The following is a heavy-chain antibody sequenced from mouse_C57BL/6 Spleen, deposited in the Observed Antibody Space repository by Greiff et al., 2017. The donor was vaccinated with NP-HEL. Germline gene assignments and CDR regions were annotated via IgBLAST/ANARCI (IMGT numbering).Heavy chain of an antibody. CDR1: GYAFSSSW. V-gene: IGHV1-82*01. D-gene: IGHD2-3*01. J-gene: IGHJ2*01. Sequence: QVQLKESGPELVKPGASVKISCKASGYAFSSSWMNWVKQRPGKGLEWIGRIYPGDGDTNYNGKFKGKATLTADKSSSTAYMQLSSLTSEDSAVYFCAREDDGYFDYWGQGTTLTVSS. CDR3: AREDDGYFDY. CDR2: IYPGDGDT.